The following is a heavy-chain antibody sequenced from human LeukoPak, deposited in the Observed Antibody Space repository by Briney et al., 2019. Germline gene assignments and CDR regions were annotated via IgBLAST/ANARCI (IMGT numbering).Heavy chain of an antibody. CDR1: GGSISSRRYS. J-gene: IGHJ5*02. CDR3: ARVAVAGTLWFDP. Sequence: SETLSLTCTVSGGSISSRRYSWGWIRQPPGKGLEWIGSIYSGSTYYNPSLKSRVTISVDTSKNQFSLKLSSVTAADTAVYYCARVAVAGTLWFDPWGQGTLVTVSS. CDR2: IYSGST. V-gene: IGHV4-39*01. D-gene: IGHD6-19*01.